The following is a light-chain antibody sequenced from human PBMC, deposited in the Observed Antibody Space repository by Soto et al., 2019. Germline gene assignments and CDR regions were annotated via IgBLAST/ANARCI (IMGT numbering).Light chain of an antibody. V-gene: IGLV2-14*01. J-gene: IGLJ1*01. CDR2: EVS. CDR3: SSYAGSNNFV. Sequence: QSALTQPASVSGSPGQSITISCTGTSSDVGTYNYVSWNQQHPGKAPKLMIYEVSNRPSGVSNRFSGSKSGNTASLTISGLQAEDEADYYCSSYAGSNNFVFGTGTKVTVL. CDR1: SSDVGTYNY.